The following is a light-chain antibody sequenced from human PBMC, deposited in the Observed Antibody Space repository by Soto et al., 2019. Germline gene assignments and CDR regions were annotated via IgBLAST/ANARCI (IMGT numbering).Light chain of an antibody. J-gene: IGLJ3*02. CDR2: ISG. V-gene: IGLV1-44*01. Sequence: QSVLTQPPSASGTPGQWVTISCPGTNSNIVSNAVSCYRQVPGTPPKLLIFISGQRSSAGPDRFSGSRSVTSASLSIIVLQSEAEAESYCASWADRLDDRLFGRGTKLTVL. CDR3: ASWADRLDDRL. CDR1: NSNIVSNA.